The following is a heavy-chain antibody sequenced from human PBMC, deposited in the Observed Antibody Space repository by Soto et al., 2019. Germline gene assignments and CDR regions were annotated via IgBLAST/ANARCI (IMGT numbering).Heavy chain of an antibody. CDR1: GFNFSFHA. D-gene: IGHD1-7*01. CDR2: IKSKTDGGTT. J-gene: IGHJ5*02. Sequence: PGGSLRLSCTASGFNFSFHARSWVRQAPGEGLEWVGRIKSKTDGGTTDYAAPGKSRFTISRDKSKNALSLQMSSVTTEDTAVYYCTTDPSDWNYDNWFDPWGQGTLVTVSS. V-gene: IGHV3-15*01. CDR3: TTDPSDWNYDNWFDP.